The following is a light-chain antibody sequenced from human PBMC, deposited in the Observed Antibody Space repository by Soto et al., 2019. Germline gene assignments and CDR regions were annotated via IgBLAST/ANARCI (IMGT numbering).Light chain of an antibody. J-gene: IGKJ2*01. CDR2: DDS. CDR1: QSVSRR. CDR3: HTYNSYSLHT. Sequence: DIQMTQSPSTLSASVGDIITITCRASQSVSRRLAWFQQKPGKAPKLLIYDDSSLESGVPSRFSGRGCGTEYTLTISSLQPNDCATYYCHTYNSYSLHTFGQGTKLEIK. V-gene: IGKV1-5*01.